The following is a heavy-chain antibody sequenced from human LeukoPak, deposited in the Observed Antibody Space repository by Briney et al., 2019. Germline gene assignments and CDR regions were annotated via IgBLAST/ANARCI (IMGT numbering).Heavy chain of an antibody. J-gene: IGHJ4*02. CDR2: ITWDGGST. V-gene: IGHV3-43*01. Sequence: GGSLRLSCAASGFTFDDYTMHWVRQAPGKGLEWVSLITWDGGSTYYADSVKGRFTISRDNSKNSLYLQMNSLRTEDTALYYCAKPRDYYDTATLNYWGQGTLVTVSS. D-gene: IGHD3-22*01. CDR1: GFTFDDYT. CDR3: AKPRDYYDTATLNY.